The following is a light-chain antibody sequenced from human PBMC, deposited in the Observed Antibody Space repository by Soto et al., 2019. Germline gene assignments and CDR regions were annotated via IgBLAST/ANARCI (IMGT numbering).Light chain of an antibody. J-gene: IGLJ2*01. CDR3: QSYDSSLSAYVV. CDR1: SSNIGAGYD. Sequence: QSVLTQPPSVSGAPGQRVTISCTASSSNIGAGYDVHWYQQLPGTAPKLLIYGNSNRPSGVPDRFSGSKSGTSASLAITGLQAEDEADYYCQSYDSSLSAYVVFGGGTQLTVL. CDR2: GNS. V-gene: IGLV1-40*01.